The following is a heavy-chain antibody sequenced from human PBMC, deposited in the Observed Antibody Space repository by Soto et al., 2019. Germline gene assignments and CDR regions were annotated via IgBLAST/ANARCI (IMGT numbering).Heavy chain of an antibody. CDR2: IYWENDR. CDR1: GFSLTNSGVG. V-gene: IGHV2-5*02. Sequence: QITLKESGPTLVEPTQTLTLTCSFSGFSLTNSGVGVGWFRQAPGKALECLGIIYWENDRRYNPSLKTRLTTKKDTSKNHVALSMPYREPVDTGTYYCAHRVSSTACEGGCFDPWGQGTPVPV. D-gene: IGHD3-16*01. CDR3: AHRVSSTACEGGCFDP. J-gene: IGHJ5*02.